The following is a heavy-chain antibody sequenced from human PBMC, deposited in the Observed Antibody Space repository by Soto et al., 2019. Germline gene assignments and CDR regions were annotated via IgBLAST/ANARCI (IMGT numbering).Heavy chain of an antibody. J-gene: IGHJ4*02. Sequence: PGGSLRLSCAASRFTFSDYSMTWIRQAPGKGLEWVSYISSGGSTIYYADSVKGRFTISRDNAKNSLYLQMDSLRAEDTAVYYCARDLRWLQSSVDFDSWGQGTLVTVSS. CDR1: RFTFSDYS. V-gene: IGHV3-11*01. CDR3: ARDLRWLQSSVDFDS. CDR2: ISSGGSTI. D-gene: IGHD5-12*01.